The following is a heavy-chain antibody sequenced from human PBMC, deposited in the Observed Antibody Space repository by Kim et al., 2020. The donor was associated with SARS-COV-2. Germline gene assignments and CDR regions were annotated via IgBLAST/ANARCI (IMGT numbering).Heavy chain of an antibody. CDR1: GGSLGTYY. CDR3: ARRGYSDY. V-gene: IGHV4-59*01. J-gene: IGHJ4*02. Sequence: SETLSLTCTVSGGSLGTYYCSWIRQPPGKGLEWIGYIYNSGNTNYNPSLKSRVTISLDTPKNQSSLRLSSVTGADTAVRYCARRGYSDYWCQRTLVAVSS. CDR2: IYNSGNT.